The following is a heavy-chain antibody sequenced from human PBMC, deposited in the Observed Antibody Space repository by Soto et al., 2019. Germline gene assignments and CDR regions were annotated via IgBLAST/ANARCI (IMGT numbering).Heavy chain of an antibody. Sequence: GSLRLSCAASGFTFSDHYMDWVRQAPGKGLEWVGRTRNKANSYTTEYAASVKGRFTISRDDSKNSLYLQMNSLKTEDTAVYYCASSSIKIFGLVITLSLWGQGTTVTVSS. CDR3: ASSSIKIFGLVITLSL. CDR2: TRNKANSYTT. J-gene: IGHJ6*02. V-gene: IGHV3-72*01. D-gene: IGHD3-3*01. CDR1: GFTFSDHY.